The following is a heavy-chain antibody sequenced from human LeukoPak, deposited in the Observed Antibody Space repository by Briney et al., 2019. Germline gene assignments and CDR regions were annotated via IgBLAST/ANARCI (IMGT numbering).Heavy chain of an antibody. CDR1: GLTFSSYT. D-gene: IGHD5-18*01. J-gene: IGHJ4*02. CDR2: ISAGGGNT. CDR3: ARDQYSYAHAAH. V-gene: IGHV3-23*01. Sequence: GSLRLSCAASGLTFSSYTMSWVRQAPGKGLEWVSAISAGGGNTYYADSVKGRFTISRDNSKNTLHLQMNSLRAEDTAVYYCARDQYSYAHAAHWGQGTLVTVSS.